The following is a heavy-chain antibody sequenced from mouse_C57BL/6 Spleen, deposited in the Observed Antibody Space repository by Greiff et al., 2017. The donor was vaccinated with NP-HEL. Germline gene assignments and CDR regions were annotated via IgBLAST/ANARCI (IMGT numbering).Heavy chain of an antibody. V-gene: IGHV1-82*01. J-gene: IGHJ1*03. Sequence: QVQLKESGPELVKPGASVKISCKASGYAFSSSWMNWVKQRPGKGLEWIGRIYPGDGDTNYNGKFKGKATLTADKSSSTAYMQLSSLTSEDSAVYFCAREWNYYGSLVWGTGTTVTVSS. D-gene: IGHD1-1*01. CDR2: IYPGDGDT. CDR3: AREWNYYGSLV. CDR1: GYAFSSSW.